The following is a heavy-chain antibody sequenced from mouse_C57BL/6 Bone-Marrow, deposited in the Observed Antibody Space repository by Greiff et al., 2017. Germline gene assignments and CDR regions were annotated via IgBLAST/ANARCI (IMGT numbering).Heavy chain of an antibody. CDR2: IYPGGGYT. D-gene: IGHD1-1*01. J-gene: IGHJ1*03. CDR1: GYTFTNYW. CDR3: ARSPPDYYGSSYGWYFDV. V-gene: IGHV1-63*01. Sequence: QVQLQQSGAELVRPGTSVKMSCKASGYTFTNYWIGWAKQRPGHGLEWLGDIYPGGGYTNYNEKFKGKATLTADKSSSTAYMQFSSLTSEDSAIYYCARSPPDYYGSSYGWYFDVWGTGTTVTVSS.